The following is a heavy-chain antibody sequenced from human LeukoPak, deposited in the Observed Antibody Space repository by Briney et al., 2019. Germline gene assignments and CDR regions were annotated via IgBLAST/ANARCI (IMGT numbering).Heavy chain of an antibody. Sequence: GGSLRLSCAASGFTFNSFGMHWVRQAPGKGLEWVAVISYDGSNKYFADSVKGRLTISRDNSKNTLYLQMNSLRAEDTAVYYCAKDYDSSGWAAFDIWGQGTMVTVSS. CDR2: ISYDGSNK. CDR1: GFTFNSFG. CDR3: AKDYDSSGWAAFDI. D-gene: IGHD3-22*01. J-gene: IGHJ3*02. V-gene: IGHV3-30*18.